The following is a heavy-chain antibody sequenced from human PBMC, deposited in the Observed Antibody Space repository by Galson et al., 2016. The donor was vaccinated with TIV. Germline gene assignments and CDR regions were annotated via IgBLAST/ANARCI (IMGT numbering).Heavy chain of an antibody. J-gene: IGHJ6*03. Sequence: SVKVSCKASGGTFSSYVISWVRQAPGQGLKWMGRFTPILGMSNYARKFQGRVTITADESTSTAYMELSSLRSEDTAVYYCAVGRGMAAYYMDVWGKGTTVTVSS. CDR2: FTPILGMS. CDR1: GGTFSSYV. V-gene: IGHV1-69*04. D-gene: IGHD3-16*01. CDR3: AVGRGMAAYYMDV.